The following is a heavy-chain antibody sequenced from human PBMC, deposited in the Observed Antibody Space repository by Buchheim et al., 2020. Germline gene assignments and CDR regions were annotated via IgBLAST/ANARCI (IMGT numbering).Heavy chain of an antibody. Sequence: EVQLVESGGGLVKPGESLRLSCAASGFTFSSYSMNWVRQAPGKGLEWVSSISSSSSYIYYGDSVKGRFTISRDNAKNSLYLQMNSPRVEDTAIYYCVTWGRTAAGATWYFEHWGQGTL. J-gene: IGHJ1*01. CDR1: GFTFSSYS. CDR3: VTWGRTAAGATWYFEH. CDR2: ISSSSSYI. V-gene: IGHV3-21*01. D-gene: IGHD6-13*01.